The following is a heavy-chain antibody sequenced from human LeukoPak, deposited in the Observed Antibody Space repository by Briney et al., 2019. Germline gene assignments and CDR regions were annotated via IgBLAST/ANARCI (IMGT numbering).Heavy chain of an antibody. D-gene: IGHD6-19*01. V-gene: IGHV3-23*01. CDR1: GFTFSSYA. J-gene: IGHJ3*02. CDR3: AKDSREQWLAFDAFDI. CDR2: ISGSGGST. Sequence: GGSLRLSCAASGFTFSSYAMSWVRQAPGKGLEWVSAISGSGGSTYYADSVKGRFTISRDNSKNTLYLQMNSLRAEDTAVYYCAKDSREQWLAFDAFDIWGQGTMVTVSS.